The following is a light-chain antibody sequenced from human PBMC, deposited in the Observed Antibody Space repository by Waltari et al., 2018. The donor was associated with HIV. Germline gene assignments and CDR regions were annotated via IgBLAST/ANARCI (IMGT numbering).Light chain of an antibody. CDR2: DVG. V-gene: IGLV2-23*02. Sequence: QSALTQPASVSGSPGQSITISCTGTSRDIGAYNYVSWYQQHPGKAPKLIIYDVGTRPLGVSDRFSGSKSGNTASLTISGLQSEDEADYHCCAYAGPTGLSEVFGGGTKLTVL. J-gene: IGLJ2*01. CDR3: CAYAGPTGLSEV. CDR1: SRDIGAYNY.